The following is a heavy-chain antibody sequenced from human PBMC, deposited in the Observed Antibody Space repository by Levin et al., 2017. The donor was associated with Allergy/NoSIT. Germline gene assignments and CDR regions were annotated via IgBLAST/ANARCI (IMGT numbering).Heavy chain of an antibody. Sequence: SETLSLTCAVYGGSFSGYYWSWIRQPPGKGLEWIGEINHSGSTNYNPSLKSRVTISVDTSKNQFSLKLSSVTAADTAVYYCARGPPMVAANHYIDYWGQGTLVTVSS. D-gene: IGHD2-15*01. J-gene: IGHJ4*02. CDR3: ARGPPMVAANHYIDY. V-gene: IGHV4-34*01. CDR1: GGSFSGYY. CDR2: INHSGST.